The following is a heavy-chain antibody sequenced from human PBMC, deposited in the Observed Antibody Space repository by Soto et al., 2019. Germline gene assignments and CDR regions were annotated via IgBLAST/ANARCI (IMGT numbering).Heavy chain of an antibody. CDR2: ISGSGGST. Sequence: EVQLLESGGGLVQPGGSLRLSCAVSGFSFSSFAMTWVRQAPGKGLEWVSAISGSGGSTYYADSVKGRFTISRDNSRNTLYLQMNGLRAEDTAVYYCAKDQGEYYYYAMDVWGQGATVTVSS. CDR1: GFSFSSFA. D-gene: IGHD3-16*01. V-gene: IGHV3-23*01. CDR3: AKDQGEYYYYAMDV. J-gene: IGHJ6*02.